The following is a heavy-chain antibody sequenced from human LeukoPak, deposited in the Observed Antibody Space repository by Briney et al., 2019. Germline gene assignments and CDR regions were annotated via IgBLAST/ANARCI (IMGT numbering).Heavy chain of an antibody. CDR1: GFTFSSYW. V-gene: IGHV3-7*03. Sequence: PGGSLRLSCAASGFTFSSYWMSWVRQAPGKGLEWVANIKQDGSEKYYVDSVKGRFTISRDNAKNSLYLQMNSLRAEDTALYYCAKDSRGYYYGMDVWGQGTTVTVSS. J-gene: IGHJ6*02. CDR3: AKDSRGYYYGMDV. CDR2: IKQDGSEK.